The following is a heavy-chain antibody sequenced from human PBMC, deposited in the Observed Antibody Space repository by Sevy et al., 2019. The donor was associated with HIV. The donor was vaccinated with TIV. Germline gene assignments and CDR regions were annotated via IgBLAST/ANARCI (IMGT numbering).Heavy chain of an antibody. CDR1: GGSISSSSYY. CDR3: ARQSWIQLWHNYGMDV. V-gene: IGHV4-39*01. Sequence: SETLSLTCTVSGGSISSSSYYWGWIRQPPGKGLEWIGSIYYSWSTYYNPSLKSRVTISVDTSKNQFSLKLSSVTAADTAVYYCARQSWIQLWHNYGMDVWGQGTTVTVSS. J-gene: IGHJ6*02. CDR2: IYYSWST. D-gene: IGHD5-18*01.